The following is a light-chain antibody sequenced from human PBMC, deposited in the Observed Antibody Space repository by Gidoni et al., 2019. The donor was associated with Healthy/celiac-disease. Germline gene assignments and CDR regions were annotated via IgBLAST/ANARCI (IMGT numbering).Light chain of an antibody. CDR1: HSISSW. J-gene: IGKJ1*01. Sequence: DIQMTQSPSTLSASVGDRVTITCRASHSISSWLAWYQPKPGKAPKLLIYKASSLESGVPSRFSGSGSGTEFTLTISSLQPDDFATYYCQQYNSYSWTFGQGTKVEIK. V-gene: IGKV1-5*03. CDR3: QQYNSYSWT. CDR2: KAS.